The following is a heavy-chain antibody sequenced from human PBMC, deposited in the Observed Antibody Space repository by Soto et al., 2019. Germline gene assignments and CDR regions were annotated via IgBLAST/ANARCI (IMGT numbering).Heavy chain of an antibody. CDR3: TRTQDY. Sequence: PGGSLRLSCAASGFPFSTYTIPLVRQAPGKGLGCVSSLNSISNSVYYVDSVRGRFTISRDNSKNPLFLQLNGLRPEDTGFYYCTRTQDYWGPGTLVTVSS. CDR1: GFPFSTYT. J-gene: IGHJ4*02. V-gene: IGHV3-21*01. CDR2: LNSISNSV.